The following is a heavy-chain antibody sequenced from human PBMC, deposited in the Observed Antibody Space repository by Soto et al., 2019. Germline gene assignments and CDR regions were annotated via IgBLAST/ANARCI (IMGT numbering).Heavy chain of an antibody. CDR1: GGHRRCYF. J-gene: IGHJ4*02. CDR2: IKDGGYT. Sequence: SATLSLTCGHNGGHRRCYFWSWIPQAPGKGLEWIGEIKDGGYTNYSPSLKSRATISSDRSNNQFSLRLNSVTAADTGVYYCARGQEGVVATHWDQGALVTVSS. CDR3: ARGQEGVVATH. D-gene: IGHD5-12*01. V-gene: IGHV4-34*01.